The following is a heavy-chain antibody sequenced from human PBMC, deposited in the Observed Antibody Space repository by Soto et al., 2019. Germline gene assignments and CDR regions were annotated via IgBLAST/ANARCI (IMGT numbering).Heavy chain of an antibody. D-gene: IGHD2-15*01. V-gene: IGHV4-4*02. CDR3: AKNTRYGGRCDTAFHI. CDR2: IYHTGGT. CDR1: GGSISSDNW. Sequence: QVQLQESGPGLVKPSGTLSLTCAVSGGSISSDNWWSWVRQPPGKGLDWMGEIYHTGGTFYNPSLRSRVTVSLDKSNNQFSLRLTSVTAADTAVYYCAKNTRYGGRCDTAFHIWGQGTTVTVSP. J-gene: IGHJ3*02.